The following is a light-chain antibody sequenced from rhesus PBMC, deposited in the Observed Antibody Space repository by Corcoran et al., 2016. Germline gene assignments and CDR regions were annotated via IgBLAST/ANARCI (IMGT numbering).Light chain of an antibody. J-gene: IGKJ1*01. CDR3: LQYSSSPWT. CDR1: QGISSW. Sequence: DIQMTQSPSSLSASVGDKVTITCRGSQGISSWLPWYQPKPGKAPKLLIYKAASLQGGVPSRFRGSGSGTDFSRPISSLQPECFATYYWLQYSSSPWTFGQGTKVEIK. CDR2: KAA. V-gene: IGKV1-22*01.